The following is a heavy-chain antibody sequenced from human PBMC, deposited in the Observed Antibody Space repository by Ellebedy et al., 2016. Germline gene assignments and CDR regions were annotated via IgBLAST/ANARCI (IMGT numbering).Heavy chain of an antibody. D-gene: IGHD3-22*01. J-gene: IGHJ4*02. V-gene: IGHV4-34*01. Sequence: SQTLSLTXXVYGGSFSGYYWSWIRQPPGKGLEWIGEINHSGSTNYNPSLKSRVTISVDTSKNQFSLKLSSVTAADTAVYYCARELYDSSGYYFDYWGQGTLVTVSS. CDR2: INHSGST. CDR1: GGSFSGYY. CDR3: ARELYDSSGYYFDY.